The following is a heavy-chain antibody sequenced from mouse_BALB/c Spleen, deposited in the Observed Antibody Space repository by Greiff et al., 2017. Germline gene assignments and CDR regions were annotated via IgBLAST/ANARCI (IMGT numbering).Heavy chain of an antibody. Sequence: VQLKESGPELVKPGASVKIPCKASGYTFTDYNMDWVKQSHGKSLEWIGDINPNNGGTIYNQKFKGKATLTVDKSASTAYMELRSLTSEDTAVYYCARRDYDGMEDYWGQGTSVTVSS. CDR2: INPNNGGT. D-gene: IGHD2-4*01. J-gene: IGHJ4*01. CDR3: ARRDYDGMEDY. V-gene: IGHV1-18*01. CDR1: GYTFTDYN.